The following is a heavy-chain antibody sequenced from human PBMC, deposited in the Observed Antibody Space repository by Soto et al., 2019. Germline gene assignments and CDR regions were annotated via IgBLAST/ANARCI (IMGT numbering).Heavy chain of an antibody. CDR2: ISGSGGST. CDR1: GFTFSSYA. D-gene: IGHD3-9*01. J-gene: IGHJ5*02. CDR3: AKDFYDILTGSNWFDP. Sequence: GGSLRLSCAASGFTFSSYAMSWVRQAPGKGLEWVSAISGSGGSTYYADSVKGRFTISRDNSKNTLYLQMNSLRAEDTAVYYCAKDFYDILTGSNWFDPWGQGTLGTVSS. V-gene: IGHV3-23*01.